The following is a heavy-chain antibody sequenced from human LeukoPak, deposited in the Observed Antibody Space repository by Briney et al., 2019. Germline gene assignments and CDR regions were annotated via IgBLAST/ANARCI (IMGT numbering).Heavy chain of an antibody. D-gene: IGHD3-10*01. V-gene: IGHV4-34*01. Sequence: PSETLSLTCAVNGGSFSGYYWSWIRQPPGKGLEWIGEINHSGSTNYNPSLKSRVTISVDTSKNQFSLKLSSVTAADTAVYYCVRVAVALLWFGELLAKGWFDPWGQGTLVTVSS. CDR3: VRVAVALLWFGELLAKGWFDP. CDR2: INHSGST. J-gene: IGHJ5*02. CDR1: GGSFSGYY.